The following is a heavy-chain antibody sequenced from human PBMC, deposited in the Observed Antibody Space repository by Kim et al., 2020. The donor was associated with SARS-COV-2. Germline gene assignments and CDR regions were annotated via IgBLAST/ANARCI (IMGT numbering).Heavy chain of an antibody. CDR3: IRAPGYSSTWFWFDP. V-gene: IGHV3-74*01. Sequence: GDSGKSRFTISRDNAKNTLYLQMNSLRVEDTAVYYCIRAPGYSSTWFWFDPWGQGTLVTVSS. D-gene: IGHD6-13*01. J-gene: IGHJ5*02.